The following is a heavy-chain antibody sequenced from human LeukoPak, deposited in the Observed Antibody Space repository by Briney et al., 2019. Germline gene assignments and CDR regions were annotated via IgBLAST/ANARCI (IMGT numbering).Heavy chain of an antibody. J-gene: IGHJ4*02. D-gene: IGHD5-18*01. CDR3: AREGVLIQLPSD. CDR2: ISSSGSTK. Sequence: PGGSLRLSCAASGFTFSDYYMSWIRQAPGKGLEWVSYISSSGSTKYYADSVKGRSTISRDNAKKSLYLQMDSLRAEDTAVYYCAREGVLIQLPSDWGQGTLVTVSS. V-gene: IGHV3-11*04. CDR1: GFTFSDYY.